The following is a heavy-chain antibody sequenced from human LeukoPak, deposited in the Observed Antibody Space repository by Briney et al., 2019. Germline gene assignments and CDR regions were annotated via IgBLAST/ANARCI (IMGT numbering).Heavy chain of an antibody. D-gene: IGHD6-13*01. V-gene: IGHV4-39*07. J-gene: IGHJ5*02. Sequence: SETLSLTCTVSGGSISSSSYYWGWIRQPPGKGLEWIGEINHSGSTNYNPSLKSRVTISVDTSKNQFSLKLSSVTAADTAVYYCARARSWYSWFDPWGQGTLVTVSS. CDR1: GGSISSSSYY. CDR2: INHSGST. CDR3: ARARSWYSWFDP.